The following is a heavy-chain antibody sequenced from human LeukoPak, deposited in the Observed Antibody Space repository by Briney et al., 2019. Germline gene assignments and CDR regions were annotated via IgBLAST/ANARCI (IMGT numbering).Heavy chain of an antibody. D-gene: IGHD2-2*01. V-gene: IGHV3-23*01. CDR2: ISGSGRST. J-gene: IGHJ3*02. CDR3: GKDRGRYCSTTSCYPPEVFNI. Sequence: GGSLRLSCAASGFTFSNYAMNWVRQAPGKGLEWVSVISGSGRSTYYADSVKGRFTISRDNSKNTLYLQMNSLRAEDTAVYYCGKDRGRYCSTTSCYPPEVFNIGGQGKMVTV. CDR1: GFTFSNYA.